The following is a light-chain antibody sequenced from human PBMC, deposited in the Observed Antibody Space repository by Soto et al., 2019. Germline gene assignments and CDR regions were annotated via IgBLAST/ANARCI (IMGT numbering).Light chain of an antibody. V-gene: IGLV2-8*01. CDR1: SNDVGGYNY. CDR3: SSYAGSRV. CDR2: EVT. Sequence: QSVLTQPPSASGSLGQSVTISCTGTSNDVGGYNYVSWYQQHPGKAPKLIIYEVTERPSGVPDRFSGSKSGNTASLTVSGLQADDEADYYCSSYAGSRVFGGGTKLTVL. J-gene: IGLJ2*01.